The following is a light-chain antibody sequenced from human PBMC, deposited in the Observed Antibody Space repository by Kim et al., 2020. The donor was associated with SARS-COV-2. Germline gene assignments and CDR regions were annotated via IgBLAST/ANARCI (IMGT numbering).Light chain of an antibody. Sequence: EIVMTQSPTTLSVSPGKRATLSCRASQSVSSKLAWYQQKPGQAPRLVIYGASTRATGIPARFSGSGSGTGFTLTISSLQSEDFAVYFCQQYNDWPPTFGQGTKVDIK. CDR1: QSVSSK. CDR3: QQYNDWPPT. J-gene: IGKJ1*01. V-gene: IGKV3-15*01. CDR2: GAS.